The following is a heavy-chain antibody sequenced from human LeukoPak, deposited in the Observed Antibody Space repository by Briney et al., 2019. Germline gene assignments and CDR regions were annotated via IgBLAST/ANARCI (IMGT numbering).Heavy chain of an antibody. CDR3: AKSDLYCSSSSCYPDY. D-gene: IGHD2-2*01. Sequence: GGSLRLSCAASGFTFSSYAMSWVRQAPGKGLEWVSAISGSGGSTYYADSVKGRFTISRDNSKNTLYLQMNSLRPEDTAVYYCAKSDLYCSSSSCYPDYWGQGTLVTVSS. V-gene: IGHV3-23*01. CDR1: GFTFSSYA. CDR2: ISGSGGST. J-gene: IGHJ4*02.